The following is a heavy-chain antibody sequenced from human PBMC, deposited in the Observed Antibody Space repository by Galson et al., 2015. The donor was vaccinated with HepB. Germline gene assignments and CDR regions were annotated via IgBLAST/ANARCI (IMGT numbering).Heavy chain of an antibody. CDR2: IIPILGIV. D-gene: IGHD2-8*02. J-gene: IGHJ4*02. V-gene: IGHV1-69*04. CDR1: GGTFSSYA. Sequence: SVKVSCKASGGTFSSYAISWVRQAPGQGLEWMGRIIPILGIVNYAQKFQGRVTITADKSTSTAYMELSSLRSEDTAVYYCARDHAGGATHFDYWGQGTLVTVSS. CDR3: ARDHAGGATHFDY.